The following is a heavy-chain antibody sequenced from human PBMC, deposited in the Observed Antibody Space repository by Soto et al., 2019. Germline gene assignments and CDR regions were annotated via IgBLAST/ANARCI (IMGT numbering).Heavy chain of an antibody. CDR1: GFTFSSYG. D-gene: IGHD6-25*01. CDR3: ANRLGSRLLFDY. J-gene: IGHJ4*02. Sequence: GGSLRLSCAASGFTFSSYGMHWVRQAPGKGLEWVAVISYDGSNKYYADSVKGRFTISRDNSKNTLYLQMNSLRAEDTAVYYCANRLGSRLLFDYWGQGTLVTVSS. CDR2: ISYDGSNK. V-gene: IGHV3-30*18.